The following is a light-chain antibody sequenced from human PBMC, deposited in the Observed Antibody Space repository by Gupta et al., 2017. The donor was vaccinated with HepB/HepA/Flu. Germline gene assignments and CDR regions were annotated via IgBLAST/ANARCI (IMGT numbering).Light chain of an antibody. Sequence: AIGMTQSPSTPSASPGDRVTISCRASQYISSYLAWYQQKPGKPPNLLIYGASTLQSGVPSRFSGGGSGTDFTLTISLLQAEDFATYYCQQYYSYPLTFGGGTKVEIK. J-gene: IGKJ4*01. CDR3: QQYYSYPLT. CDR1: QYISSY. CDR2: GAS. V-gene: IGKV1-8*01.